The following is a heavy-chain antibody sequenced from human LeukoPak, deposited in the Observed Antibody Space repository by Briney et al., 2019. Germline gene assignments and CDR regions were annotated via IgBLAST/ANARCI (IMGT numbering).Heavy chain of an antibody. CDR2: IYTSGST. J-gene: IGHJ4*02. CDR1: GGSISSYY. CDR3: AGHYDFWSGYYNY. Sequence: SETLSLTCTVSGGSISSYYWSWIRQPPGKGLEWIGYIYTSGSTNYNPSLKSRVTISVDTSKNQFSLKLSSVTAADTAVYYCAGHYDFWSGYYNYWGQGTLVTVSS. D-gene: IGHD3-3*01. V-gene: IGHV4-4*09.